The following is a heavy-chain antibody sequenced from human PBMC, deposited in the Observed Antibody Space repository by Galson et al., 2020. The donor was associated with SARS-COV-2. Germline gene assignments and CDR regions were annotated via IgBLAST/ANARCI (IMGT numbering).Heavy chain of an antibody. V-gene: IGHV5-10-1*01. Sequence: GESLKISCKGSGYNFISYYITWVRQMPGKGLEWMGRIDPRDSHTNYSPSFQGHVTFSVDESITTVYLQWSSLKASDSAMYYCARADYRDLKLLGLDVWGQGTTVVVSS. CDR2: IDPRDSHT. CDR3: ARADYRDLKLLGLDV. J-gene: IGHJ6*02. D-gene: IGHD4-17*01. CDR1: GYNFISYY.